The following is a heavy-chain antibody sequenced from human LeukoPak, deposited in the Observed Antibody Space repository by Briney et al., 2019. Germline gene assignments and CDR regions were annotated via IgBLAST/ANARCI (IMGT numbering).Heavy chain of an antibody. CDR2: TYYKSKWYN. CDR3: ARVSSPWSPRDAFDI. D-gene: IGHD1-26*01. J-gene: IGHJ3*02. Sequence: SQTLSLTCAISGDSVSSNSATWNWVRQSPSRGLEWLGRTYYKSKWYNDYAVSVKSRITISSDTSKNQFSLQLNSVTPEDTAVYYCARVSSPWSPRDAFDIWGQGTMVTVSS. CDR1: GDSVSSNSAT. V-gene: IGHV6-1*01.